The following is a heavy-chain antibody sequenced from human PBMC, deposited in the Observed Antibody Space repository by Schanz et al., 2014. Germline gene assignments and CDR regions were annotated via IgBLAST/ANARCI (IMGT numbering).Heavy chain of an antibody. D-gene: IGHD3-10*01. Sequence: QVQLVQSGAEVKKPGASVKVSCKASGYTFTSHGISWVRQAPGQGLEWMGWMNPNSGNTGYAQKFQGRVTMTTDTSTSTAYMELRSLRSDDTAMYYCARAKRFGDMDVWGQGTTVTVSS. CDR3: ARAKRFGDMDV. CDR1: GYTFTSHG. J-gene: IGHJ6*02. V-gene: IGHV1-18*01. CDR2: MNPNSGNT.